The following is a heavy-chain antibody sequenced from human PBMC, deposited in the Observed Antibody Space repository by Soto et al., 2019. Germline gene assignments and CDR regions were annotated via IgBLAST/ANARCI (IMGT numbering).Heavy chain of an antibody. CDR2: IYTSASI. V-gene: IGHV4-4*07. CDR1: GADINTYS. CDR3: ARDREAGYNFFYGMDF. D-gene: IGHD6-19*01. J-gene: IGHJ6*02. Sequence: SETLSLTCSVSGADINTYSWTWIRQPAGKGLEWIGRIYTSASINYNPSLRGRVTLSVDTSTNQVSLKLASVTAADTAVYYCARDREAGYNFFYGMDFWGQGTTVTVSS.